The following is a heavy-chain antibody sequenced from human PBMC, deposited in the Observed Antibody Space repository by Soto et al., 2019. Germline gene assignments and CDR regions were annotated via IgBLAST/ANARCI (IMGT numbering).Heavy chain of an antibody. CDR1: GGIFTNNA. D-gene: IGHD5-18*01. Sequence: QVQVVQSGAEVKKPGSSVKVSCKVSGGIFTNNAISWVRQAPGQGLEWLGGVSPLFDTAYYAKIVRGRLRISADGATTTAYMELSGLTSADTAVYFCATGGHNDGYNFYHGMDVWGQGTTVTVS. V-gene: IGHV1-69*01. CDR2: VSPLFDTA. J-gene: IGHJ6*02. CDR3: ATGGHNDGYNFYHGMDV.